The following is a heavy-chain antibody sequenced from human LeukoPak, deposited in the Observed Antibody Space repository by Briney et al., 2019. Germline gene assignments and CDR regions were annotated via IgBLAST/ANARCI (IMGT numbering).Heavy chain of an antibody. V-gene: IGHV3-21*04. D-gene: IGHD4-17*01. Sequence: PGGSLRLSCAASGFTFSSYSMSWVRQAPGKGLEWVSSISSSSSYKNYADSVKGRFTVSRDNAKNSLYLQMNSLRAEDTALYYCAKDMSDRQDDYGDYGYRYGMDVWGQGTTVTVSS. J-gene: IGHJ6*02. CDR1: GFTFSSYS. CDR2: ISSSSSYK. CDR3: AKDMSDRQDDYGDYGYRYGMDV.